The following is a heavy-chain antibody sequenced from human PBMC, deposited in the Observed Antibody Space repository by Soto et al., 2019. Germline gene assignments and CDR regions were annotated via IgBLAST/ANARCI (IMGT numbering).Heavy chain of an antibody. D-gene: IGHD1-26*01. CDR3: AGGAGWEQDY. CDR2: INQDGSEK. J-gene: IGHJ4*02. V-gene: IGHV3-7*05. CDR1: GFTFSNYF. Sequence: EVQLVESGGGLVQPGGSLRLSCAASGFTFSNYFMTWVRQAPGKGLEWVANINQDGSEKHYVDSVRGRFTTSRDNAKNSLHLEMNGLRVEYTAVYFWAGGAGWEQDYWGQGTLVTVSS.